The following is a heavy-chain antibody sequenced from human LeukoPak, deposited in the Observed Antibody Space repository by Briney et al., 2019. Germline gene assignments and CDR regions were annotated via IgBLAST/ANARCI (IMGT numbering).Heavy chain of an antibody. CDR1: GFTFSSYS. D-gene: IGHD2-15*01. Sequence: GGSPRLSCAASGFTFSSYSMNWVRQAPGKGLEWVSSISSSSSYIYYADSVKGRFTISRDNAKNSLYLQMNSLRAEDTAVYYCARDPGYCSGGSCQYYYYYYMDVWGKGTTVTVSS. CDR3: ARDPGYCSGGSCQYYYYYYMDV. V-gene: IGHV3-21*01. CDR2: ISSSSSYI. J-gene: IGHJ6*03.